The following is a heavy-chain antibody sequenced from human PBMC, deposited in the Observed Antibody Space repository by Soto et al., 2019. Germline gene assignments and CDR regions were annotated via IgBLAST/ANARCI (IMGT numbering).Heavy chain of an antibody. Sequence: QVQLVESGGGVVQPGRSLRLSCAASGFTFSSYAMHWVRQAPGKGLEWVAVISYDGSNKYYADSVKGRFTISRDNSKNTLFLQINSRRSEETAVYYCGGAAMCLYFYNGMDVWGQGTTVTVSS. D-gene: IGHD5-18*01. CDR1: GFTFSSYA. CDR2: ISYDGSNK. CDR3: GGAAMCLYFYNGMDV. J-gene: IGHJ6*02. V-gene: IGHV3-30-3*01.